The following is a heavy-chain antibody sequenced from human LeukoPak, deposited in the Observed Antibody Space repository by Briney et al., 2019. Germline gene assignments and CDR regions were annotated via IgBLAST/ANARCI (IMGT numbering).Heavy chain of an antibody. Sequence: GGSLRLSCAASGFTFSTYAMSWVRQAPGKGLEWVSTISGSGGSTYYADSVKGRFTISRDNSKNTLYLQMNSLRAEDTAEYYCAKDGCSSTSCYVDYWGQGTLVTVSS. CDR1: GFTFSTYA. D-gene: IGHD2-2*01. J-gene: IGHJ4*02. V-gene: IGHV3-23*01. CDR2: ISGSGGST. CDR3: AKDGCSSTSCYVDY.